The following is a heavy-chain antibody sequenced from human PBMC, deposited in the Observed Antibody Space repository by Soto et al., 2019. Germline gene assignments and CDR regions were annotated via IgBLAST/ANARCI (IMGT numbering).Heavy chain of an antibody. CDR1: GNTFTGSY. D-gene: IGHD3-9*01. CDR2: INPNSGGR. J-gene: IGHJ6*04. Sequence: AAVTPSSKASGNTFTGSYVLWLRQAPGQGHDWTGWINPNSGGRNYAKQFQGRATRSRDTSISTAYMELSRLRSDDTAVYYCARDQYYDILNGTGYGMDVWGKGNTVTVS. CDR3: ARDQYYDILNGTGYGMDV. V-gene: IGHV1-2*02.